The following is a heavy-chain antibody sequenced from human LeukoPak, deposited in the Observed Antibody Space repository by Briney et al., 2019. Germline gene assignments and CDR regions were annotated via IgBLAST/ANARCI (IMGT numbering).Heavy chain of an antibody. CDR3: TRGAGYYNTDSLDY. CDR2: IDSDGSYI. Sequence: PGGSLRLSCAVPGFTFSSHWMHWVRQPPGKELVWVSRIDSDGSYINYADSVKGRFTISRDNAKSTLYLQMSSLRVEDTAVYYCTRGAGYYNTDSLDYWGQGTLVTVSS. J-gene: IGHJ4*02. CDR1: GFTFSSHW. V-gene: IGHV3-74*01. D-gene: IGHD3-10*01.